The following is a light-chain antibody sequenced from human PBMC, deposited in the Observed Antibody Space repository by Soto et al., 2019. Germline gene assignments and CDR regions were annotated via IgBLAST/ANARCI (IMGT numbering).Light chain of an antibody. CDR1: GGDLRDSNY. CDR3: LPGNNYRV. CDR2: DVT. J-gene: IGLJ1*01. Sequence: QSALTQPPSASRSPGQSVTVSCTRIGGDLRDSNYVSWYQQHPGKAPKLIIYDVTKRPSGVPDRFSGSKSGNTASLTVSGLQAEDEADYYCLPGNNYRVFGTGTKLTVL. V-gene: IGLV2-8*02.